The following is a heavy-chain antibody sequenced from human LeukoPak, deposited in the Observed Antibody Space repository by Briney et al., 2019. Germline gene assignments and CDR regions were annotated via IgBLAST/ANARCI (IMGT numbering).Heavy chain of an antibody. V-gene: IGHV3-73*01. CDR1: GFTFSGSA. CDR2: IRSKANCYAT. J-gene: IGHJ3*02. CDR3: TRRLYCGGDCYAFDI. Sequence: PGGSLRLSCAASGFTFSGSAMHWVRQASGKGLEWVGRIRSKANCYATAYAASVKGRFTISRDDSKNTAYLQMNSLKTEDTAVYYCTRRLYCGGDCYAFDIWGQGTMVTVSS. D-gene: IGHD2-21*02.